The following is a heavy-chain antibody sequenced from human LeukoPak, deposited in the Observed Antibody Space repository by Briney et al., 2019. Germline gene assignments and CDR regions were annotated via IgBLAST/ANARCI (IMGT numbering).Heavy chain of an antibody. CDR1: GFTFSSSS. D-gene: IGHD5-12*01. J-gene: IGHJ4*02. CDR3: ARDGYRENDY. Sequence: GGSLRLSCAASGFTFSSSSMSWVRQAPGKGLEWVSVISGSAGTTSYADSVKGRFTISRDNAKNSLYLQMNSLRAEDTAVYYCARDGYRENDYWGQGTLVTVSS. CDR2: ISGSAGTT. V-gene: IGHV3-23*01.